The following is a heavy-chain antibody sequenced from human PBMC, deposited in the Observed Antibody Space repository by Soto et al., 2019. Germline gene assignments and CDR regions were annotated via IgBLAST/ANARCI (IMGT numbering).Heavy chain of an antibody. CDR1: GYSFTSYW. CDR2: IYPGDSDT. V-gene: IGHV5-51*01. Sequence: PGESLKISCKGSGYSFTSYWIGWARQMPGKGLEWMGIIYPGDSDTRYSPSFQGQVTISADKSISTAYLQWSSLKASDTAMYYCARLGSTIFGVVTSNYYYYGMDVWGQGTTVTVSS. J-gene: IGHJ6*02. CDR3: ARLGSTIFGVVTSNYYYYGMDV. D-gene: IGHD3-3*01.